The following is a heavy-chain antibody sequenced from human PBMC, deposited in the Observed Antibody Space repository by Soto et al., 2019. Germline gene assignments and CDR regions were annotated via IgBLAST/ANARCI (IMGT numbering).Heavy chain of an antibody. V-gene: IGHV1-2*02. J-gene: IGHJ3*02. CDR2: INPNSGGT. CDR1: GYTYTGYY. Sequence: ASVKVSCKASGYTYTGYYMHWVRQAPGQGLEWMGWINPNSGGTNYAQKFQGRVTMTRDTSISTAYMELSRLRSDDTAVYYCARPSSNTPPLGAFDIWGQGTMVTVSS. D-gene: IGHD2-2*02. CDR3: ARPSSNTPPLGAFDI.